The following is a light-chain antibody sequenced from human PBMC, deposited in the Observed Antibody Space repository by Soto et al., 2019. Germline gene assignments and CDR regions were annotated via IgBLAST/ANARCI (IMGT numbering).Light chain of an antibody. V-gene: IGKV3-15*01. CDR2: GAS. J-gene: IGKJ1*01. CDR1: QSVSSY. Sequence: IVLTQSPATLSLSPGARATLSCRAGQSVSSYLAWYQQKPGQAPRLLIYGASTRATGIPARFSGSGSGTEFTLNISSLQSEDFAVYYCQQYNNWPPWTFGQGTKVEIK. CDR3: QQYNNWPPWT.